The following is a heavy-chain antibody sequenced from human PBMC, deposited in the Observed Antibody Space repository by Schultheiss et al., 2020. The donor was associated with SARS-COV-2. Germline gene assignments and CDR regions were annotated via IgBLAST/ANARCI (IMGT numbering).Heavy chain of an antibody. D-gene: IGHD1-26*01. J-gene: IGHJ6*02. Sequence: SETLSLTCTVSGGSISSGGYYWSWIRQPPGKGLEWIGYIYYSGSTNYNPSLKSRVTISVDTSKNQFSLKLSSVTAADTAVYYCARRSWEYSHGMDVWGQGTTVTVSS. CDR2: IYYSGST. V-gene: IGHV4-61*08. CDR3: ARRSWEYSHGMDV. CDR1: GGSISSGGYY.